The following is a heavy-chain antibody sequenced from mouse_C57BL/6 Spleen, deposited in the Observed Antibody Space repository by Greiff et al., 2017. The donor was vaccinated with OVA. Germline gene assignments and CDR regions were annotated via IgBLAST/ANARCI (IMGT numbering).Heavy chain of an antibody. CDR1: GYTFTSYG. Sequence: QVQLQQSGAELARPGASVKLSCKASGYTFTSYGISWVKQRTGQGLEWIGEIYPRSGNTYYNEKFKGKATLAADKSSSTAYMELRSLTSEDSAVYFCARDYSNSPRAMDYWGQGTSVTVSS. J-gene: IGHJ4*01. CDR2: IYPRSGNT. CDR3: ARDYSNSPRAMDY. V-gene: IGHV1-81*01. D-gene: IGHD2-5*01.